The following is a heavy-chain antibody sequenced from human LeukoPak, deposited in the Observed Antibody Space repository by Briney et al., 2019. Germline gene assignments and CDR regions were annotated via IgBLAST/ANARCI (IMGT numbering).Heavy chain of an antibody. J-gene: IGHJ4*02. CDR2: MYPNSGNT. CDR1: GYTFTSYD. D-gene: IGHD4-23*01. Sequence: GASVKVSCKASGYTFTSYDINWVRQATGQGLEWMGWMYPNSGNTGYAQKFQGRVTITRNTSISTAYMELSSLRSEDTAVYYCAFSSVYGGNLDYWGQGTLVTVSS. CDR3: AFSSVYGGNLDY. V-gene: IGHV1-8*03.